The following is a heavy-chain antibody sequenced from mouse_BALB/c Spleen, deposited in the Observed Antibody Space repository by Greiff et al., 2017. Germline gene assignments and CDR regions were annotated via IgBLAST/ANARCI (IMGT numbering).Heavy chain of an antibody. CDR1: GYTFTDYN. V-gene: IGHV1S29*02. D-gene: IGHD1-1*01. Sequence: EVQLVESGPELVKPGASVKISCKASGYTFTDYNMHWVKQSHGKSLEWIGYIYPYNGGTGYNQKFKSKATLTVDNSSSTAYMELRSLTSEDSAVYYCARSYGSRGNFDVWGAGTTVTVSS. J-gene: IGHJ1*01. CDR3: ARSYGSRGNFDV. CDR2: IYPYNGGT.